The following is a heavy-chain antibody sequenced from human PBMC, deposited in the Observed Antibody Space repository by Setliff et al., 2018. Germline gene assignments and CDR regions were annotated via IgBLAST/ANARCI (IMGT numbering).Heavy chain of an antibody. CDR3: ARAGSAAAGRKGVFEY. CDR2: ISPYNGHT. D-gene: IGHD6-13*01. CDR1: GHLFSSYG. Sequence: ASVKVSCKTSGHLFSSYGLSWVRQAPGQGLEWMGWISPYNGHTNFAQNFQGRVTMTTDTSTSTAHMELRSLKSDDTAVYYCARAGSAAAGRKGVFEYWGQGSLVTVSS. V-gene: IGHV1-18*01. J-gene: IGHJ4*02.